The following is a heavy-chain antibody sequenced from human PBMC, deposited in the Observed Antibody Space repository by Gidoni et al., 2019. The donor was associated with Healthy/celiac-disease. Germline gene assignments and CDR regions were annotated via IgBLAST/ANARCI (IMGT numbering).Heavy chain of an antibody. J-gene: IGHJ3*02. D-gene: IGHD3-16*01. V-gene: IGHV1-2*02. CDR3: ARGFGPGGSWDAFDI. CDR1: GYTFTGYY. CDR2: INPNSGGT. Sequence: QVQLVQSGAEVKKPGASVKVSCKASGYTFTGYYMHWVRQAPGQGLAWMGWINPNSGGTNYAQKFQGRVTMTRDTSISTAYMELSRLRSDDTAVYYCARGFGPGGSWDAFDIWGQGTMVTVSS.